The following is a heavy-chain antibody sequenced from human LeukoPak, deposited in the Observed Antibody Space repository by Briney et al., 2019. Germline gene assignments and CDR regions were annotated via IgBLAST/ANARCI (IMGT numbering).Heavy chain of an antibody. V-gene: IGHV1-24*01. CDR3: STGAPRRCITGICYFFDY. D-gene: IGHD2-8*01. Sequence: ASVKVSCKVSGYTPTKLSMHWVRQAPGKGLEWMGGFDPEDGETIYAQKFQGRVTMTEDTSTDTAYMELRSLRSDDVAVYYCSTGAPRRCITGICYFFDYWGQGTLVAVSS. J-gene: IGHJ4*02. CDR2: FDPEDGET. CDR1: GYTPTKLS.